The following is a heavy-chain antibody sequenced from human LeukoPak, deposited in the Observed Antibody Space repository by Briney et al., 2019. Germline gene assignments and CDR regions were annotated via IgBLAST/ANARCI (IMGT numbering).Heavy chain of an antibody. V-gene: IGHV3-9*01. D-gene: IGHD2-2*01. CDR3: AKDQYQLLASGGMDV. J-gene: IGHJ6*04. CDR1: GFTFDDYA. Sequence: GSSLRLSCAASGFTFDDYAMHWVRQAPGKGLEWVSGISWNSGSIGYADTVKGRFTISRDNAKNSLYLQMNSLRAGDTALYYCAKDQYQLLASGGMDVWGKGTTVTVSS. CDR2: ISWNSGSI.